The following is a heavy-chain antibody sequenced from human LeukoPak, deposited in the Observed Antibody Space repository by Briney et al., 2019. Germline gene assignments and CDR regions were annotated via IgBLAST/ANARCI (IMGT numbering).Heavy chain of an antibody. CDR3: ARLGPYGDDTYYMDV. V-gene: IGHV4-4*09. CDR1: GGSISRYY. D-gene: IGHD4-17*01. CDR2: MSSSGST. Sequence: SKTLSLTNSVAGGSISRYYWSWIRQNPGKGLEWIGYMSSSGSTNYNPSLKSRVSISVDTSKNQFSLKLSSVTAADTAVYYCARLGPYGDDTYYMDVWGKGTTVTVSS. J-gene: IGHJ6*03.